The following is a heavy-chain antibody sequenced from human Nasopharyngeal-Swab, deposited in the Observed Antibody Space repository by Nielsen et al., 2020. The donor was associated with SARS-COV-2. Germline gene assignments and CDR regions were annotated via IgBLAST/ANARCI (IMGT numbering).Heavy chain of an antibody. CDR1: GDSFSGYY. CDR2: INHSGST. Sequence: SETLSPTCAVYGDSFSGYYWSWIRQPPGKGLEWIGEINHSGSTNYNPSLKSRVTIPVDTSKNQFSLKLSSVTAADTAVYYCARATTMIVLSVYYFDYWGQGTLVTVSS. D-gene: IGHD3-22*01. CDR3: ARATTMIVLSVYYFDY. J-gene: IGHJ4*02. V-gene: IGHV4-34*01.